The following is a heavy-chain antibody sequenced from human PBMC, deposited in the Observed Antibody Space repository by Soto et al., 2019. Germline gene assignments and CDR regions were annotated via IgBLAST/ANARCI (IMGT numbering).Heavy chain of an antibody. V-gene: IGHV3-30*18. CDR2: ISYDGSNK. D-gene: IGHD6-13*01. Sequence: QVQLVESGGGVVQPGRSLRLSCAASGFTFSSYGMHWVRQAPGKGLEGVAVISYDGSNKYYADSVKGRFTISRDNSKNTLELQMNSLRSEDAAVYYCAKGIAARKLYGIDYWGQGTLVTGSS. J-gene: IGHJ4*02. CDR1: GFTFSSYG. CDR3: AKGIAARKLYGIDY.